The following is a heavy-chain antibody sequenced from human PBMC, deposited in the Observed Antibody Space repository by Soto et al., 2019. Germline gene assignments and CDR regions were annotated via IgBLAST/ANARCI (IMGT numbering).Heavy chain of an antibody. J-gene: IGHJ1*01. CDR1: GDSISAYS. V-gene: IGHV4-59*01. CDR3: AKGRDVTEGDVEYFQN. Sequence: TSETLSLTCTVSGDSISAYSWSWVRQPPGKGLEWIGNIHYNGNTKYSPSLKSRVTMSVDTSKNHFSLRLISVTAADTAIYYCAKGRDVTEGDVEYFQNWGQGTLVTVSS. D-gene: IGHD2-21*02. CDR2: IHYNGNT.